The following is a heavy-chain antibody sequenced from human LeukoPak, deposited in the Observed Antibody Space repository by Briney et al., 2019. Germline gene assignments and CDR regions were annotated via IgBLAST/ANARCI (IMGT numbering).Heavy chain of an antibody. CDR3: ARATIAVAGVHWFDP. V-gene: IGHV4-34*01. CDR2: INHSGST. D-gene: IGHD6-19*01. CDR1: GGSFSGYY. Sequence: SETQSLTCADYGGSFSGYYWSWIRQPPGKGLEWIGEINHSGSTNYNPSLKSRVTISVDTSKNQFSLKLSSVTAADTAVYYCARATIAVAGVHWFDPWGQGTLVTVSS. J-gene: IGHJ5*02.